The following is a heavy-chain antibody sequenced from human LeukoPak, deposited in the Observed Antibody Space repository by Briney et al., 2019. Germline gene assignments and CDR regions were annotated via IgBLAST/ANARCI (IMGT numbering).Heavy chain of an antibody. CDR3: AREISRFGI. CDR1: GFTVSSSNY. J-gene: IGHJ4*02. V-gene: IGHV3-66*01. CDR2: IYTGGTT. Sequence: QPGGSLRLSCAASGFTVSSSNYMHWVRQAPGKGLEWVSGIYTGGTTYYTDSVKGRFTISRDNPNNTLYLQMHSLRAEDTAVYYCAREISRFGIWGQGTLVTVSS. D-gene: IGHD3-16*01.